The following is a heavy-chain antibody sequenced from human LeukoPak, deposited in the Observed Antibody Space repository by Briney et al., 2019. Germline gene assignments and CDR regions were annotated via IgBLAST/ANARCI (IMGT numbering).Heavy chain of an antibody. CDR2: IYHSGST. CDR3: ARNGLLRFLEPQDY. V-gene: IGHV4-38-2*02. Sequence: SETVSLTCTVSGYFISSGYYWGWIRQPPGKGLEWIASIYHSGSTYYNPPLKSRVTISVDTSKNQFSLRLSSVTAADTAVYYCARNGLLRFLEPQDYWGQGTLVTVSS. D-gene: IGHD3-3*01. J-gene: IGHJ4*02. CDR1: GYFISSGYY.